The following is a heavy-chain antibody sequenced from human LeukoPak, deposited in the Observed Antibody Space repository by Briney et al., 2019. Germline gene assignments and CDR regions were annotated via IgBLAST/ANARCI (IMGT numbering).Heavy chain of an antibody. CDR2: ISYDGSNK. V-gene: IGHV3-30*01. J-gene: IGHJ4*02. Sequence: GGSLRLSCAASGFTFSTYAMHWVRQAPGKGLEWVAVISYDGSNKYYAGSVKGRFTISRDNSKNTLYLQMNSLRAEDTAVYYCARELYYFDYWGQGTLVTVSS. CDR1: GFTFSTYA. CDR3: ARELYYFDY.